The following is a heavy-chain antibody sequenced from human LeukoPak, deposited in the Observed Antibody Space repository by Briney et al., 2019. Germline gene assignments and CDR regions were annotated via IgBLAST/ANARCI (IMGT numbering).Heavy chain of an antibody. J-gene: IGHJ4*02. V-gene: IGHV3-74*01. CDR2: INSDGSGT. CDR1: GFTFSSYS. CDR3: TGGYSGYDINY. D-gene: IGHD5-12*01. Sequence: SGGSLRLSCAASGFTFSSYSMNWVRQAPGKGLVWVSRINSDGSGTSYADSVKGRFTISRDNAKNTLYLQMNSLKTEDTAVYYCTGGYSGYDINYWGQGTLVTVSS.